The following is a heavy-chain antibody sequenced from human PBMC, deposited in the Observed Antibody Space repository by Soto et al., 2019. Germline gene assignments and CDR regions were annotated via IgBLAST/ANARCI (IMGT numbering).Heavy chain of an antibody. J-gene: IGHJ6*02. D-gene: IGHD6-13*01. Sequence: PSETLSLTCAVYGGSFSGYYWSWIRQPPGKGLEWIGEINHSGSTNYNPSLKSRVTISVDTSKNQFSLKLSSVTAADTAVYYCARKRGRIAAAGTLYYYYGMDVWGQGTTVTVS. V-gene: IGHV4-34*01. CDR3: ARKRGRIAAAGTLYYYYGMDV. CDR1: GGSFSGYY. CDR2: INHSGST.